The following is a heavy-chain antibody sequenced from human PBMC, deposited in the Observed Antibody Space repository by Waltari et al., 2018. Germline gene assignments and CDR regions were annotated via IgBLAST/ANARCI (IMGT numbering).Heavy chain of an antibody. CDR1: GGPISSSNL. D-gene: IGHD3-3*01. CDR2: IYHSGST. Sequence: QVQLQESGPGLVKPSGTLSLTCAVSGGPISSSNLWSWVRQPPGKGLEWIGEIYHSGSTNYNPSLKSRVTISVDKSKNQFSLKLSSVTAADTAVYYCARDASPYYDFWSGYYVYWGQGTLVTVSS. CDR3: ARDASPYYDFWSGYYVY. V-gene: IGHV4-4*02. J-gene: IGHJ4*02.